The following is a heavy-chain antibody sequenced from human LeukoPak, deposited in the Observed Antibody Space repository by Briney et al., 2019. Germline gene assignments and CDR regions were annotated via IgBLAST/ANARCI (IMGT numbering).Heavy chain of an antibody. Sequence: NAGGSLRLSCAASGFTFSSYTMNWVRQAPGKGLEWVSSISSSSSYIYYVDSVKGRFTISRDNAKNLLYLQMNSLRAEDTAVYYCASRKGGVGYGFDYWGQGTLVTVSS. V-gene: IGHV3-21*06. J-gene: IGHJ4*02. CDR1: GFTFSSYT. D-gene: IGHD2-15*01. CDR2: ISSSSSYI. CDR3: ASRKGGVGYGFDY.